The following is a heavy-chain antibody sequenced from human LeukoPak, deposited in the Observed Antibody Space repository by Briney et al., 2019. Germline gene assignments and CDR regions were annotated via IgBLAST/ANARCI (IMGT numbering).Heavy chain of an antibody. J-gene: IGHJ4*02. CDR3: ARDGPAQMVDFDY. V-gene: IGHV1-2*02. CDR2: ICPNNGAT. D-gene: IGHD3-10*01. Sequence: ASVNVSCKACGYTFSGTGWYLYWLRQAPGGGLECRGWICPNNGATAYAQKFQGRVAMTRDTSITTAYMELSGLRPDDTAVYYCARDGPAQMVDFDYWGQGTLVTVSS. CDR1: GYTFSGTGWY.